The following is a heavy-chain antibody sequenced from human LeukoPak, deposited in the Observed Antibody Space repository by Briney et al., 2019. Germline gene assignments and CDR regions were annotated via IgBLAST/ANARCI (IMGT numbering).Heavy chain of an antibody. V-gene: IGHV1-2*06. J-gene: IGHJ4*02. CDR2: INPNSGGT. CDR1: GYTFTGYY. CDR3: ARGVNVLLWFGELYYFDY. Sequence: GASVKVSCEASGYTFTGYYMHWVRQAPGQGLEWMGRINPNSGGTNYAQKFQGRVTMTRDTSISTAYMELSRLRSDDTAVYYCARGVNVLLWFGELYYFDYWGQGTLVTVSS. D-gene: IGHD3-10*01.